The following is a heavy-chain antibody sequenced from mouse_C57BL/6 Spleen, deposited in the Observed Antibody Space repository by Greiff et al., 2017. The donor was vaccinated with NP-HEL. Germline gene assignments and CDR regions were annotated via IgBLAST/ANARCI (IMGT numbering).Heavy chain of an antibody. D-gene: IGHD2-3*01. CDR1: GFNIKNTY. V-gene: IGHV14-3*01. CDR2: IDPADGNT. J-gene: IGHJ2*01. CDR3: ARNGYSPYFGC. Sequence: EVQLQQSVAELVRPGASVKLSCTASGFNIKNTYMHWVKQRPEQGLEWIGRIDPADGNTKYAPKFQGKATITADKSYNTVYLQLSSLTSEDTASYCGARNGYSPYFGCWGQGTTLTVAS.